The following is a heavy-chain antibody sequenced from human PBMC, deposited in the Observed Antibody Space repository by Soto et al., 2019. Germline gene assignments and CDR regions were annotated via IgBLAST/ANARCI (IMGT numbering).Heavy chain of an antibody. CDR1: CGSFSGYY. CDR2: INHSGST. CDR3: ATGRGVRGVIITTYYYYGLDV. D-gene: IGHD3-10*01. V-gene: IGHV4-34*01. Sequence: SETLSLTCAVYCGSFSGYYWSWIRQPPGKGLEWIGEINHSGSTNYNPSLKSRVTISVDTSKNQFSLKLSSVSAADTAVYYCATGRGVRGVIITTYYYYGLDVWGQGTTVTV. J-gene: IGHJ6*02.